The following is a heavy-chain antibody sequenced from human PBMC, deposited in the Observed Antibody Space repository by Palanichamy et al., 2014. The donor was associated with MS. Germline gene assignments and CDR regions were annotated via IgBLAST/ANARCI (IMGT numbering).Heavy chain of an antibody. V-gene: IGHV3-23*01. CDR2: IRGSGGNT. D-gene: IGHD4-11*01. CDR1: GFTFSTYD. CDR3: AKDHPLAGQFLDV. Sequence: EVQLLESGGGLVQPGGSLGLSCAASGFTFSTYDMSWVRQAPGKGLEWVSAIRGSGGNTYYADSVKGRFTISRDNSRNTLYLQMNSLRAEDTALYYCAKDHPLAGQFLDVWGQGTTVTVSS. J-gene: IGHJ6*02.